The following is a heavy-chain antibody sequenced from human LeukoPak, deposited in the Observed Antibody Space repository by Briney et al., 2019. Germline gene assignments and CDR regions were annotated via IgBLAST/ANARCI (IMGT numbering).Heavy chain of an antibody. D-gene: IGHD6-13*01. CDR2: ISSSSSTI. J-gene: IGHJ6*03. V-gene: IGHV3-48*04. CDR3: ARTPQASDLYSSSWWEDYYYYMDV. Sequence: GGSLRLSCAASGFTFSSYSMNWVRQAPGKGLEWVSYISSSSSTIYYADSVKGRFTISRDNAKNSLYLQMNSLRAEDTAVYYCARTPQASDLYSSSWWEDYYYYMDVWGKGTTVTVSS. CDR1: GFTFSSYS.